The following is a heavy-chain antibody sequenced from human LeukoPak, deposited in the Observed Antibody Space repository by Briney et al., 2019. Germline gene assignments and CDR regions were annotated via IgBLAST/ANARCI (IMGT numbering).Heavy chain of an antibody. CDR3: ARGGSPPETLGDAFEI. D-gene: IGHD1-26*01. CDR1: GFTFSSYW. V-gene: IGHV3-74*01. J-gene: IGHJ3*02. Sequence: GGSLRLSCAASGFTFSSYWMHWVRQAPGKGLVWVSCIKSDGSSTTDADSVEGRFTISRDNAKNTLYLQMNSLRAEDTAVYYCARGGSPPETLGDAFEIWGQGTMVTVSS. CDR2: IKSDGSST.